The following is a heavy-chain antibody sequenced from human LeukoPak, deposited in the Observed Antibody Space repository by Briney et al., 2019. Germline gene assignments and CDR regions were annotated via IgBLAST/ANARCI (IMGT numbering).Heavy chain of an antibody. V-gene: IGHV3-30*02. CDR3: TNFDY. CDR2: INHDGTNK. CDR1: GITFSSDG. J-gene: IGHJ4*02. Sequence: GGSLRLSCTASGITFSSDGMHWVRQAPGKGLEWVALINHDGTNKYYGDSVKGRFTISRDNSKNTLYLQMDSLRAEDTAVYYCTNFDYWGQGTLVTVSS.